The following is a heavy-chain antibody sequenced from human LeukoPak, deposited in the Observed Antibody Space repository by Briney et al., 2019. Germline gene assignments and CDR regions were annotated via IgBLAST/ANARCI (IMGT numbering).Heavy chain of an antibody. J-gene: IGHJ4*02. D-gene: IGHD3-3*01. CDR1: GGSLSSSSYY. CDR2: FYYSGTT. Sequence: PSETLSLTCTVSGGSLSSSSYYWGWIRQPPEKGLEWIGSFYYSGTTYYNPSLKSRVTISADTYKNQFSLRLSSVTAADTAVYFCARQTLFGVVGNSDWGQGTLVTVSS. V-gene: IGHV4-39*01. CDR3: ARQTLFGVVGNSD.